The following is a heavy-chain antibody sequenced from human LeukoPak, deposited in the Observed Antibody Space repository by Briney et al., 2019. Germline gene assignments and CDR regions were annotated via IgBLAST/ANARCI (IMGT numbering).Heavy chain of an antibody. Sequence: SETLSLTCAVYGGSFSGYYWSWIRQPPGKGLDWVGYIFYSGTTYYNPSLKSRVTISVDTSKNQFSLKLSSVTAADTAVYYCARRLICTSSSCYVRFGNYFDYWGQGTLVTVSS. V-gene: IGHV4-34*12. CDR3: ARRLICTSSSCYVRFGNYFDY. CDR1: GGSFSGYY. J-gene: IGHJ4*02. D-gene: IGHD2-2*01. CDR2: IFYSGTT.